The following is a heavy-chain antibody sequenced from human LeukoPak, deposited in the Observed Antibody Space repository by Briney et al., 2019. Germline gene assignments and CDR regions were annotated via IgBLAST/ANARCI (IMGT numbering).Heavy chain of an antibody. V-gene: IGHV4-59*08. CDR1: GGSISSYY. Sequence: SETLSLTCTVSGGSISSYYWSWIRQPPGKGLEWIGYIYYSRSTNYNPSLKSRVTISVDTSKNQFSLKLSSVTAADTAVYYCARRGMTTSFDYWGQGTLVTVSS. CDR3: ARRGMTTSFDY. D-gene: IGHD4-11*01. J-gene: IGHJ4*02. CDR2: IYYSRST.